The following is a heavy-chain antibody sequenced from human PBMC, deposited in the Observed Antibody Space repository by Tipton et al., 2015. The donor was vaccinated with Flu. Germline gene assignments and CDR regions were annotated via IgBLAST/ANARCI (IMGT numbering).Heavy chain of an antibody. CDR3: ARDSGRNYNYGMDV. D-gene: IGHD2-15*01. Sequence: LRLSCTVSGGAVSSYFWTWIRQPPGKQLEWIGYIYYGGTTNYNPSLRSRVTFSMDTSENQFSLRLSSVTAADTAVYYCARDSGRNYNYGMDVWGQGTTGYVSS. CDR1: GGAVSSYF. J-gene: IGHJ6*02. CDR2: IYYGGTT. V-gene: IGHV4-59*02.